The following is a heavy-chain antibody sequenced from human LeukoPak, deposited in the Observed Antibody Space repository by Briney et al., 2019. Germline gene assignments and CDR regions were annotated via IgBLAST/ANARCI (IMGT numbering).Heavy chain of an antibody. D-gene: IGHD1-14*01. V-gene: IGHV6-1*01. CDR2: TYYRSKWYN. CDR3: ARAGNLHYYYGMDV. Sequence: SQTLSLTCTISGDSVSSNSAAWNWIRQSPSRGLEWLGRTYYRSKWYNDYAVSVKSRITINSDTSKNQFSLQLNSVTPEDTAVYYCARAGNLHYYYGMDVWGKGTTVTVSS. J-gene: IGHJ6*04. CDR1: GDSVSSNSAA.